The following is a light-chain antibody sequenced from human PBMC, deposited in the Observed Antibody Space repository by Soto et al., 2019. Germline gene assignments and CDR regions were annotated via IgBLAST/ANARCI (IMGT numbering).Light chain of an antibody. CDR1: QSVTSN. V-gene: IGKV3-15*01. Sequence: EIVMTQSPATLSVSPGERATLSCRASQSVTSNLAWYQQKPGQAPRLLIYGASIRATGIPARFSGSGSGTEFTLTISSLQSEDFAVYCCQQYNKGPPLTFGGGTKVEIK. J-gene: IGKJ4*01. CDR2: GAS. CDR3: QQYNKGPPLT.